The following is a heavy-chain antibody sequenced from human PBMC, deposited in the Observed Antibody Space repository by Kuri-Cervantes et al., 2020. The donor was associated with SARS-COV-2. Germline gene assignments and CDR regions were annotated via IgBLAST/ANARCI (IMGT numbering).Heavy chain of an antibody. CDR3: ARARLKNFWSVSPYNLFDP. CDR2: INTNTGNP. V-gene: IGHV7-4-1*02. CDR1: GYTFTSYA. D-gene: IGHD3-3*01. J-gene: IGHJ5*02. Sequence: ASVKVSCKASGYTFTSYAMNWVRQAPGQGLEWMGWINTNTGNPTYAQGFTGRFVFSLDTSVSTAYLQISSLKAEDTAVYYCARARLKNFWSVSPYNLFDPWGQGTLVTVSS.